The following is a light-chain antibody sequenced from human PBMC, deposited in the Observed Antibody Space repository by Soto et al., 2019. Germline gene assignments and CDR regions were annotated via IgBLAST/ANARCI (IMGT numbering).Light chain of an antibody. V-gene: IGLV2-14*01. Sequence: QSALTQPASVSGSPGQSITISCTVTSNNIGVYNYVAWYQQYPGNAPKLIISEVTNRPSGISDRFSGSKSGNTASLTISGLQAGDEADYYCSSYTMSSTTIFGTGTKLTVL. CDR3: SSYTMSSTTI. CDR1: SNNIGVYNY. CDR2: EVT. J-gene: IGLJ1*01.